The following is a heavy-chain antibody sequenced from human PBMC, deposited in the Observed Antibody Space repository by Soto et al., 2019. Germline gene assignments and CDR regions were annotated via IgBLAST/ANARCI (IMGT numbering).Heavy chain of an antibody. CDR1: GFTFSSYA. J-gene: IGHJ4*02. Sequence: GGSLRLSCAASGFTFSSYAMSWVRQAPGKGLEWVSAISGSGGSTYYADSVKGRFTISRDNSKNTLYLQMNSLRAEDTAVYYCAKARYYYDSSGYYYDYLNVDYWGQGTLVTVSS. V-gene: IGHV3-23*01. CDR2: ISGSGGST. D-gene: IGHD3-22*01. CDR3: AKARYYYDSSGYYYDYLNVDY.